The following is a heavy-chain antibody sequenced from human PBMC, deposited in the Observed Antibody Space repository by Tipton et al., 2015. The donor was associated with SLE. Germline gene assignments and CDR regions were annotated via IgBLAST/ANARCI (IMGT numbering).Heavy chain of an antibody. J-gene: IGHJ6*02. Sequence: SLRLSCAASGFTFDDYGMSWVRQAPGKGLEWVSGINWNGGSTGYADSVKGRFTISRDNAKNSLYLQMNSLRAEDTALYYCARDFMPSTVMGGYYYGMDVWGQGTTVTVSS. D-gene: IGHD4-11*01. CDR2: INWNGGST. V-gene: IGHV3-20*04. CDR3: ARDFMPSTVMGGYYYGMDV. CDR1: GFTFDDYG.